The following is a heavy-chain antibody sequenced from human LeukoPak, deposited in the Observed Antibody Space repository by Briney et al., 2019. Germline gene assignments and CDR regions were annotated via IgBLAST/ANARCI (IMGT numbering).Heavy chain of an antibody. Sequence: GASVKVSCKASGFTFTSSAMQWVRQARGQRLEWIGRIVVGSGTTNYAQKFQERVTITRDMSTSTAYMELSSLRSEDTAVYYCAADLAGDILTGYYFNWFDPWGQGTLVTVSS. J-gene: IGHJ5*02. CDR2: IVVGSGTT. D-gene: IGHD3-9*01. CDR1: GFTFTSSA. CDR3: AADLAGDILTGYYFNWFDP. V-gene: IGHV1-58*02.